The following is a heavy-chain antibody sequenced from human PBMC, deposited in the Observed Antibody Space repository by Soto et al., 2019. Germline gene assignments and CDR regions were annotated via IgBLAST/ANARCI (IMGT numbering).Heavy chain of an antibody. Sequence: QVQLVQSGAEVKKPGASVKVSCKASGYTFTSYDINWVRQATGQGLEWMGWMNPNSGNTGYAQKFQGRVTMTRNTSISTAYMELSSLRSEDTAVYYCARAPQDYGEYVSFYYYYGMDVWGQGTTVTVSS. CDR3: ARAPQDYGEYVSFYYYYGMDV. D-gene: IGHD4-17*01. J-gene: IGHJ6*02. CDR2: MNPNSGNT. CDR1: GYTFTSYD. V-gene: IGHV1-8*01.